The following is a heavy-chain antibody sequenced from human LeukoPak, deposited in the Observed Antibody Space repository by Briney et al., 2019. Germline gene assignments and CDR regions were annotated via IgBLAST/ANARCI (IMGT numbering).Heavy chain of an antibody. D-gene: IGHD3-10*01. Sequence: SETLSLTCTVSGGSISSSSYYWGWIRQPPGKGLEWIGSIYYSGSTYYNPSLKSRVTISVDTSKNQFSLKPSSVTAADTAVYYCARLPIMVREIAHDAFDIWGQGTMVTVSS. CDR3: ARLPIMVREIAHDAFDI. J-gene: IGHJ3*02. CDR2: IYYSGST. CDR1: GGSISSSSYY. V-gene: IGHV4-39*01.